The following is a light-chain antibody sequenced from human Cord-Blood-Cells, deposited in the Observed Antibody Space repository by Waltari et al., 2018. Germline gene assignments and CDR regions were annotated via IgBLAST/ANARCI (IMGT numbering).Light chain of an antibody. CDR2: DDS. CDR3: QVWDSSSDHLV. CDR1: NIGSKS. V-gene: IGLV3-21*03. J-gene: IGLJ2*01. Sequence: SYVLPPPPSVSVAPGKTARITCGGNNIGSKSVHWYQQKPGQAPVLGVYDDSVRPSGIPERFSGSNSGNTATLTISRVEAGDEADYYCQVWDSSSDHLVFGGGTKLTVL.